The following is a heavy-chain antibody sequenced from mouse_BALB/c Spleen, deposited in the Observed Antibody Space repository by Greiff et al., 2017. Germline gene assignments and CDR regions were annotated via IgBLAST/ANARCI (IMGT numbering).Heavy chain of an antibody. CDR2: IWAGGST. D-gene: IGHD2-4*01. J-gene: IGHJ3*01. CDR3: AGDQGDDYLFAY. Sequence: QVQLKESGPGLVAPSQSLSITCTVSGFSLTSYGVHWVRQPPGKGLEWLGVIWAGGSTNYNSALMSRLSISKDNSKSQVFLQMSSLPTDDTAVYYCAGDQGDDYLFAYWGQGTLVTVSA. CDR1: GFSLTSYG. V-gene: IGHV2-9*02.